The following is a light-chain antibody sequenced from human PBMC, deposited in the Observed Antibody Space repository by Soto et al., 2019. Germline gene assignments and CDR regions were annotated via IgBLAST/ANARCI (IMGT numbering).Light chain of an antibody. V-gene: IGKV3-15*01. CDR2: GAS. CDR1: QSISNN. Sequence: EIVMTQSPATLSVSPGERATLSCRASQSISNNFAWYQQKPGQAPRLLIYGASTRATGIPARFSGSGSGTDFTLTISSLQSEDFATYYCQQTYTTPRTFGQGNKVAIK. J-gene: IGKJ1*01. CDR3: QQTYTTPRT.